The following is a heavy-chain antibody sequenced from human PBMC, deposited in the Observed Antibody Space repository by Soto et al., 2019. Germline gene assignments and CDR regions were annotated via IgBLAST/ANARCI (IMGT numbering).Heavy chain of an antibody. CDR2: IWYDGSNK. J-gene: IGHJ3*02. CDR3: ARDLTRYYGSGSYYNVPAFDI. CDR1: VFTFSSYG. Sequence: SLRLSCAASVFTFSSYGMHWVRQAPGKGLEWVAVIWYDGSNKYYADSVKGRFTISRDNSKNTLYLQMNSLRAEDTAVYYCARDLTRYYGSGSYYNVPAFDIWGQGTMVTVSS. V-gene: IGHV3-33*01. D-gene: IGHD3-10*01.